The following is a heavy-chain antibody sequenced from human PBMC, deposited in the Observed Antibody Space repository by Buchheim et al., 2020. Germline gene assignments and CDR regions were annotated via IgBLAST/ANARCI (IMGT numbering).Heavy chain of an antibody. CDR2: ISASGAGT. D-gene: IGHD4-17*01. J-gene: IGHJ4*02. Sequence: EVQLLESGGGLVQPGGSPRLSCAASGFTFTTSPMSWVRQAPGKGLEWVSAISASGAGTSYADSVKGRFTMSRDNSKKTLYLQMNRLRVEDTAVYYCAKNSVHGDWPEYWGQGTL. V-gene: IGHV3-23*01. CDR3: AKNSVHGDWPEY. CDR1: GFTFTTSP.